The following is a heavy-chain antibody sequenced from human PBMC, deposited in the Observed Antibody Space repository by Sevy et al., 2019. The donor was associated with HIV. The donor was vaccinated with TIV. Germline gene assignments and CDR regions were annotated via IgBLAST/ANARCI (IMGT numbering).Heavy chain of an antibody. J-gene: IGHJ3*02. D-gene: IGHD3-22*01. CDR1: GFSVSNSY. Sequence: GGSRRLSCAASGFSVSNSYMSWVRQAPGKGLQWVSVIYSGDSTYYTDSVKGRFTISRDNSKNTLYLQMNSLRAEDTAVYYCARLSVYYYDSSGYYTTGHAFDIWGQGTMVTVSS. V-gene: IGHV3-53*01. CDR3: ARLSVYYYDSSGYYTTGHAFDI. CDR2: IYSGDST.